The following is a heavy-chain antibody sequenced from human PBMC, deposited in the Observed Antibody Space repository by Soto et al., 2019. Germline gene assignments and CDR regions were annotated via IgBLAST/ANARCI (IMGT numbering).Heavy chain of an antibody. J-gene: IGHJ4*02. CDR3: AKVIAQWLEGTDFDY. V-gene: IGHV3-23*01. CDR1: GFTFSRYA. D-gene: IGHD6-19*01. CDR2: ISGSGSTS. Sequence: EVQLLESGGDLVQPGGSLRLSCRVSGFTFSRYAMSWVRQAPGKGLDWFSSISGSGSTSYYADSVKGRFTISRDNAKNALFLQLPTLTAEDTSVYYCAKVIAQWLEGTDFDYWGQGELVTVSS.